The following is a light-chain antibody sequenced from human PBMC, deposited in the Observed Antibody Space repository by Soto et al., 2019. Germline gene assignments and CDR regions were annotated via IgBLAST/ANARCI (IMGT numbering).Light chain of an antibody. CDR2: DAS. J-gene: IGKJ4*01. Sequence: DIQMTQSPDTLSASLGDRATLTCRASQSVISCVAWYQQKPGQAPKLLISDASTLDTGVPFRFSGSGSETEFTLTISSLHPDDFATYYCQQYNTYSSLTFGGGTKVDIK. CDR3: QQYNTYSSLT. CDR1: QSVISC. V-gene: IGKV1-5*01.